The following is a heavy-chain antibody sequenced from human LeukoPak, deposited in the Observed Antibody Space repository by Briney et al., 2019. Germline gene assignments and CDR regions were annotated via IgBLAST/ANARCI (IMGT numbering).Heavy chain of an antibody. D-gene: IGHD5-12*01. V-gene: IGHV3-74*01. J-gene: IGHJ5*01. CDR1: EFTFSTYC. Sequence: PGGSLRLSCAASEFTFSTYCMHWVRQAPGKGLVWVSRINSDETNTDYADSVKGRFTISRDNAKNSLYLQMNSLRAEDTAVYYCARDSGYDEEGAGSDSWGQGTLVTVSS. CDR3: ARDSGYDEEGAGSDS. CDR2: INSDETNT.